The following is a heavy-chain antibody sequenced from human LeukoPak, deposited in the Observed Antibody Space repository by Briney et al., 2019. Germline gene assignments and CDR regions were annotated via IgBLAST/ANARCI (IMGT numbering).Heavy chain of an antibody. CDR1: GFTFSSYG. CDR2: ISGSGGST. Sequence: PGGSLRLSCAASGFTFSSYGMSWVRQAPGKGLEWVSAISGSGGSTYYADSVKGRFTISRDNSKNTLYLQMNSLRAEDTAVYYCAKGPGKIRYFDWLLPYNWFDPWGQGTLVTVSS. J-gene: IGHJ5*02. D-gene: IGHD3-9*01. CDR3: AKGPGKIRYFDWLLPYNWFDP. V-gene: IGHV3-23*01.